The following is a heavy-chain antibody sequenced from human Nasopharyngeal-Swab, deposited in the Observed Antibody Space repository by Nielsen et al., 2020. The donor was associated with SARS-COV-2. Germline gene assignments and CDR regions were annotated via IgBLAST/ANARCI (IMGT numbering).Heavy chain of an antibody. V-gene: IGHV3-23*01. Sequence: GESLKISCAASGFTFSSYAMSWVRQAPGKGLEWVSAISGSGGSTYYADSVKGRFTISRDNSKNTLYLQMNSLRAEDTAVYYCAREEDYGGIGYWGQGTLVTVSS. J-gene: IGHJ4*02. CDR3: AREEDYGGIGY. CDR2: ISGSGGST. D-gene: IGHD4-23*01. CDR1: GFTFSSYA.